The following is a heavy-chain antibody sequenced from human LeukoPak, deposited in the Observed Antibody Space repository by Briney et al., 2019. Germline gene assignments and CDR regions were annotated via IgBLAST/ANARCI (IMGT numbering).Heavy chain of an antibody. J-gene: IGHJ3*02. CDR2: IFHTGSA. V-gene: IGHV4-59*12. CDR3: ARGSITVVPAFDI. D-gene: IGHD3-10*01. Sequence: SETLSLTCTVSGGSLSTYYWSWIRQSPGKGPEWIGCIFHTGSANYNPSLSSRGTISVDTSKNQFSLKLSSVTAEDTAVYYCARGSITVVPAFDIWGQGTMFTVSS. CDR1: GGSLSTYY.